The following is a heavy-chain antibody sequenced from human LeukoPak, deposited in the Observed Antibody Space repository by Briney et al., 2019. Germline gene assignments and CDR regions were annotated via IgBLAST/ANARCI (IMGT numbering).Heavy chain of an antibody. D-gene: IGHD1-1*01. CDR3: AKGPQTRTNGSPEYYFDY. CDR2: ISGSGGST. V-gene: IGHV3-23*01. Sequence: PGGSLRLSCAASGFTFSSYAMSWVRQAPGKGLEWVSAISGSGGSTYYADSVKGRFTISRDNSKNTLYLQMNSLRAEDTAVYYCAKGPQTRTNGSPEYYFDYWGQGTLVTVSS. CDR1: GFTFSSYA. J-gene: IGHJ4*02.